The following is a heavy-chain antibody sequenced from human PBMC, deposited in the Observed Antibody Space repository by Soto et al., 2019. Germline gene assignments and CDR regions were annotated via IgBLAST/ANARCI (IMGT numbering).Heavy chain of an antibody. CDR2: IYYRVST. CDR1: GGSISSSSYS. V-gene: IGHV4-39*01. D-gene: IGHD3-3*01. J-gene: IGHJ6*02. CDR3: ARQYDVWSLYNGMDV. Sequence: SETLSLTCTVSGGSISSSSYSWGWIRQPPGKGLEWIGSIYYRVSTYYNPSLKSRVTISVDTSKNQFSLKLSSVTAADTAVYYCARQYDVWSLYNGMDVWGQGTTVTVSS.